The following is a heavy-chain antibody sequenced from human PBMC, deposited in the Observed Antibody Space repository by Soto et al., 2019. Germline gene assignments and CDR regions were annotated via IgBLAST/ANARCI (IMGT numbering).Heavy chain of an antibody. V-gene: IGHV1-18*01. CDR3: ARLGTAQWLVPNGWFDP. J-gene: IGHJ5*02. CDR2: ISAYNGNT. D-gene: IGHD6-19*01. Sequence: ASVKVSCKASGYTFTSYGISWVRQAPGQGLEWMGWISAYNGNTNYAQKLQGRVTMTTDTSTSTAYMELRSLRSDDTAVYYCARLGTAQWLVPNGWFDPWXQGTLVTVSS. CDR1: GYTFTSYG.